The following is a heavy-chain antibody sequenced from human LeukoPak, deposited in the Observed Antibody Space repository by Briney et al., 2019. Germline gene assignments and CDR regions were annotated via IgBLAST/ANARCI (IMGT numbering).Heavy chain of an antibody. CDR1: ASTFSNDA. CDR2: VSYDETNK. J-gene: IGHJ6*02. D-gene: IGHD2-2*01. CDR3: ARAFGCSGTSCHARWGYYYYAMDV. V-gene: IGHV3-30-3*01. Sequence: HPGGSLRLSCAASASTFSNDAIHWVRQAPGKGLEWVAVVSYDETNKYYADSVKGRFTISRDNSKNMVYLQMSSLRAEDTAMYYCARAFGCSGTSCHARWGYYYYAMDVWGQGTTVTVSS.